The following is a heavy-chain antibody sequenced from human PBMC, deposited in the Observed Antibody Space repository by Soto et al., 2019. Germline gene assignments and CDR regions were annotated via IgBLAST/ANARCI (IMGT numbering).Heavy chain of an antibody. CDR2: ISHSGST. D-gene: IGHD4-17*01. CDR1: GDSFSGYY. Sequence: QVQLQQWGAGLLKPSETLSLTCAVYGDSFSGYYWGWIRQPPGKGLEWIGEISHSGSTNYKPSLTSRVTVSVDTSKNQVSLTMRSVTAAATAVYYCARGYGDLHFDFWGQGTLVTVSS. V-gene: IGHV4-34*01. J-gene: IGHJ4*02. CDR3: ARGYGDLHFDF.